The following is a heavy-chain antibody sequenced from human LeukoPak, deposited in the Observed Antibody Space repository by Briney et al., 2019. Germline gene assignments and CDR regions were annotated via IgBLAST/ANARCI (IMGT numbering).Heavy chain of an antibody. Sequence: GSLRLSCAASGFTFSRHTMNWVRLAPGKGLEWVSSIRGDADTFYADSVKGRFTISRDNSMNTQYLQMNNLRVEDTAIFYRGRRGGDNGWGDFDFWGQGTLVTVSS. CDR3: GRRGGDNGWGDFDF. J-gene: IGHJ4*02. D-gene: IGHD3-16*01. CDR1: GFTFSRHT. CDR2: IRGDADT. V-gene: IGHV3-23*01.